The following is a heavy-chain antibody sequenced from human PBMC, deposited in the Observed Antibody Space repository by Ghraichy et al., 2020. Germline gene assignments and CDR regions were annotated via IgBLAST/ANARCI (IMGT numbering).Heavy chain of an antibody. CDR3: ATGSGGSEHEGNY. Sequence: SETLSLTCAVYGGSFSGYYWSWIRQPPGKGLEWIGEINHSGSTNYNPSLKSRVTISVDTSKNQFSLKLSSVTAADTAVYYCATGSGGSEHEGNYWGQGTLVTVSS. D-gene: IGHD2-15*01. V-gene: IGHV4-34*01. J-gene: IGHJ4*02. CDR2: INHSGST. CDR1: GGSFSGYY.